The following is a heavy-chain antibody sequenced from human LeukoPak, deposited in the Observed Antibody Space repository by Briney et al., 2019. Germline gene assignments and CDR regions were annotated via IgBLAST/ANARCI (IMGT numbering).Heavy chain of an antibody. D-gene: IGHD3-3*01. CDR1: GYTFTSYG. CDR2: ISAYNGNT. CDR3: AIWSGYYTDAFDI. V-gene: IGHV1-18*01. Sequence: GASVEVSCKASGYTFTSYGISWVRQAPGQGLEWMGWISAYNGNTNYAQKFLGRVTMTEDTSTDTAYMELSSLRSEDTAVYYCAIWSGYYTDAFDIWGQGTMATVSS. J-gene: IGHJ3*02.